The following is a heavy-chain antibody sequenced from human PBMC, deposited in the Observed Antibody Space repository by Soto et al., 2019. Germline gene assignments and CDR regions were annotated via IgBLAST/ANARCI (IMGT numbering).Heavy chain of an antibody. CDR3: ARDLAKGGGSAGFDY. CDR1: GYTFTVYY. D-gene: IGHD1-26*01. J-gene: IGHJ4*02. V-gene: IGHV1-2*02. CDR2: INPKSGGT. Sequence: ASVKVSCKASGYTFTVYYMHWVRQAPGQGLEWMGWINPKSGGTMYPQKFQGRVTMTWDTSISTAYMALTRLGSDDTXVYYCARDLAKGGGSAGFDYWGQXTLVTVSS.